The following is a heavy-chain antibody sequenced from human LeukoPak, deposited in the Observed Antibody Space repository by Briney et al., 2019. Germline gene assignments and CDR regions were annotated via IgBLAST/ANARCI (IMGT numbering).Heavy chain of an antibody. CDR1: GYTFTGYY. Sequence: ASVKVSCKASGYTFTGYYMHWVRQAPGQGLEWTGWIDPNSGGTNYAQKFQGRVTMTRDTSISTAYMELSRLRSDDTAVYYCARLLTNYYAFDIWGQGTMVTVSS. CDR3: ARLLTNYYAFDI. CDR2: IDPNSGGT. J-gene: IGHJ3*02. V-gene: IGHV1-2*02. D-gene: IGHD4/OR15-4a*01.